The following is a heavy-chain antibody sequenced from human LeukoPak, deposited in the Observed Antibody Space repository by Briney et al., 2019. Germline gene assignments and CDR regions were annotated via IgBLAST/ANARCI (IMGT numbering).Heavy chain of an antibody. Sequence: ASVKVSCKASGGTFSSYAISWVRQAPGQGLEWMGRIIPILGIANYAQKFQGRVTITADESTSTAYMELSSLRSEDTAVYYCARAVAPIVVVPAAAKAGLDPWGQGTLVTVSS. J-gene: IGHJ5*02. V-gene: IGHV1-69*04. CDR3: ARAVAPIVVVPAAAKAGLDP. D-gene: IGHD2-2*01. CDR2: IIPILGIA. CDR1: GGTFSSYA.